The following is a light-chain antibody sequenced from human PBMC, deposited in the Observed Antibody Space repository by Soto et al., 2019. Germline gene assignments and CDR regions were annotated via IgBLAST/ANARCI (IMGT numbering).Light chain of an antibody. CDR3: QHRSAWPIT. J-gene: IGKJ4*01. Sequence: EVVLTQSPVTLSLSPGERATRSCRASQSVSGYFAWYQQNPGQAPMLLIYDTFNRSTGTPARFSGSGSGTDFTLTISSLKPEDFAVSYDQHRSAWPITYGGGTKVEI. CDR2: DTF. CDR1: QSVSGY. V-gene: IGKV3-11*01.